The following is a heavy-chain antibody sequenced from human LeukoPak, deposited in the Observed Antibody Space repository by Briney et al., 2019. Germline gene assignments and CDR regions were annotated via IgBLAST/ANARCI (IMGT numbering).Heavy chain of an antibody. CDR2: IDYSGST. CDR3: ARLARGLRGVIWFDP. CDR1: GGSISTYY. D-gene: IGHD3-3*01. Sequence: SSETLSLTCTVSGGSISTYYWTWIRQPPGKGLEWIGYIDYSGSTNYNPSLKSRVTISVDTSKNQFSLKLSSVTAADTAVYYCARLARGLRGVIWFDPWGQGTLVTVSS. V-gene: IGHV4-59*08. J-gene: IGHJ5*02.